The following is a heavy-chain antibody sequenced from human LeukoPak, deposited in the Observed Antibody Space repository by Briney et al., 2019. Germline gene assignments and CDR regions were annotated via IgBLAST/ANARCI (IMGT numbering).Heavy chain of an antibody. D-gene: IGHD3-22*01. CDR1: GLTFSSYW. V-gene: IGHV3-7*01. J-gene: IGHJ4*02. CDR2: IKQDGSEK. CDR3: AGERLNYYDSSGPFDY. Sequence: QSGGSLRLSCAASGLTFSSYWMSWVRQAPGKGLEWVANIKQDGSEKYYVDSVKGRFTISRDNAKNSLYLQMNSLRAEDTAVYYCAGERLNYYDSSGPFDYWGQGTLVTVSS.